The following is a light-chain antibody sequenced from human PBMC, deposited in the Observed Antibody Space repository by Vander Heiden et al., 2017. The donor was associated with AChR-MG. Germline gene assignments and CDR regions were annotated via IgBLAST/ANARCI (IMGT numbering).Light chain of an antibody. Sequence: QSVLTQPPSVSGAPGQRVTISCTGSSSNIVAGSDIHWYQHLPGTAPKLLIYGNNNRPSGVPDRFSGSKSDSSASLAITGLQAEDEADYYCQSYDSSLRGSVFGGGTKLTVL. J-gene: IGLJ2*01. CDR1: SSNIVAGSD. CDR3: QSYDSSLRGSV. V-gene: IGLV1-40*01. CDR2: GNN.